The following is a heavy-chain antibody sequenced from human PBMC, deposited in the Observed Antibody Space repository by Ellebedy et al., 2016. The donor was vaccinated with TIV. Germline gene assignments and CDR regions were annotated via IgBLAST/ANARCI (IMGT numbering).Heavy chain of an antibody. CDR1: EFTFSSYW. V-gene: IGHV3-74*01. J-gene: IGHJ5*02. D-gene: IGHD2-15*01. CDR3: AREGIVVVVGQKPYNWFDP. CDR2: ISPDGRGT. Sequence: GESLKISCAASEFTFSSYWIHWVRQTPGKGLVWVSRISPDGRGTSYADSVKGRFTISRDNAKNNMYLQMNSLGAEDTAVYYCAREGIVVVVGQKPYNWFDPWGQGTLVTVSS.